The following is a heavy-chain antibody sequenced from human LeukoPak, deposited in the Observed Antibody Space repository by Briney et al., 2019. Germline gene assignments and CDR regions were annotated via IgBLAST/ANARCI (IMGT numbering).Heavy chain of an antibody. D-gene: IGHD3-10*01. Sequence: ESGPTLVNPTQTLTLACTFSGFSLSTSEMSVSWIRQPPGKALEWLARIDWDDDKYYSTSLKTRLTISKDTSKNQVVLTMTNMDPVDTATYHCARMNYYGSGSYASYYYMDVWGKGTTVTISS. V-gene: IGHV2-70*11. J-gene: IGHJ6*03. CDR3: ARMNYYGSGSYASYYYMDV. CDR2: IDWDDDK. CDR1: GFSLSTSEMS.